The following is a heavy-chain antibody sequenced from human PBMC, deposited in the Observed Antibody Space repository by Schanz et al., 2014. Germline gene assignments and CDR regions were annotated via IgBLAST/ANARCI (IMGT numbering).Heavy chain of an antibody. CDR2: ISGSSIHK. D-gene: IGHD3-3*01. V-gene: IGHV3-11*05. CDR3: AGFLARYEYYGVDV. Sequence: QVYLVESGGDLVKPGGSLRLSCAASGFTFSDYYMAWIRQAPGKGLEWVSHISGSSIHKNYADPVKGRFSISRDNGETSVYLQINILRFEDTAVYYCAGFLARYEYYGVDVWGQGTTVIVSS. J-gene: IGHJ6*02. CDR1: GFTFSDYY.